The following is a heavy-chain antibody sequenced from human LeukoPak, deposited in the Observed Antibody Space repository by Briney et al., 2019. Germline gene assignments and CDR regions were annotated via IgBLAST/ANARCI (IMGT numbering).Heavy chain of an antibody. J-gene: IGHJ4*02. CDR3: AKAAAAPGFDF. CDR1: GFTVSSNY. CDR2: VSGSGDRM. Sequence: AGGSLRLSCAASGFTVSSNYMSWVRQAPGKGLEWVATVSGSGDRMYHADSVKGRFTISRDNSKNTIYLQMNSLRAEDTALYYCAKAAAAPGFDFWGQGTLVTVSS. V-gene: IGHV3-23*01. D-gene: IGHD6-13*01.